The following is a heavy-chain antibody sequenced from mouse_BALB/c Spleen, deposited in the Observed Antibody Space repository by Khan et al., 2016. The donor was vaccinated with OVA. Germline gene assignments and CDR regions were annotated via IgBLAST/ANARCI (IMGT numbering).Heavy chain of an antibody. CDR1: GFSLTSYG. J-gene: IGHJ2*01. CDR3: ARLEDI. D-gene: IGHD1-3*01. CDR2: IWAGGST. V-gene: IGHV2-9*02. Sequence: VQLQESGPGLVAPSQSLSITCIVSGFSLTSYGVHWVRQPPGKGLEWLGVIWAGGSTNYTSSPMSRLSISKDNYKCQVFVKMNSLQTDDTAMYYCARLEDIWGQGTTLTVSS.